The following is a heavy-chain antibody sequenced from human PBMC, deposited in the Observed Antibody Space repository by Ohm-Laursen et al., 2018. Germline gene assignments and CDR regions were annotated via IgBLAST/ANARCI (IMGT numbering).Heavy chain of an antibody. CDR1: GFTFSSYG. Sequence: SLRLSCSASGFTFSSYGMNWVRQAPGRGLEWVSTIRASGSSTYYADSAKGRFTISRDNSKNTLYLQMNSLRAEDTAVYYCAKGASQSTIFAAGMDVWGQGTTVTVSS. CDR2: IRASGSST. CDR3: AKGASQSTIFAAGMDV. J-gene: IGHJ6*02. V-gene: IGHV3-23*01. D-gene: IGHD3-3*01.